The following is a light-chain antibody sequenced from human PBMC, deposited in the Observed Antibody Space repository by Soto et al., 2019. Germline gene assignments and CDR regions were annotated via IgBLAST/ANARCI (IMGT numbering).Light chain of an antibody. CDR3: AAWDDSLNGLV. CDR1: SSNIGSNT. V-gene: IGLV1-44*01. CDR2: SNN. J-gene: IGLJ2*01. Sequence: QSVLTQPPSASGTPGQRVTISCSGSSSNIGSNTVNWYQQLPGTAPKLFIYSNNQRPSGVPDRFSGSKSGTPASLAISGLQSEDEADYYCAAWDDSLNGLVFGGGTKLTVL.